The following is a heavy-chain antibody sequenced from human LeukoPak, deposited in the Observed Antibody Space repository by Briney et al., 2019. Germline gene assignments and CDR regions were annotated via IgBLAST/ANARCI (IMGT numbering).Heavy chain of an antibody. CDR3: ARVGCSSTSCYRPDRYYYGMDV. D-gene: IGHD2-2*01. V-gene: IGHV1-18*01. CDR2: ISAYNGNT. CDR1: GYTFTSYG. J-gene: IGHJ6*02. Sequence: VKVSCKASGYTFTSYGISWVRQAPGQGLEWMGWISAYNGNTNYAQKLQGRVTMTTDTSTSTAYMELRSLRSDDTAVYYCARVGCSSTSCYRPDRYYYGMDVWGQGTTVTVSS.